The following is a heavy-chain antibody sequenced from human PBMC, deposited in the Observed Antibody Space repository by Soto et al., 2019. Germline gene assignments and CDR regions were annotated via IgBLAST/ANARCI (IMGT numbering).Heavy chain of an antibody. J-gene: IGHJ5*02. CDR2: IIPIFGTA. CDR1: GGTFSSYA. Sequence: ASVKVSCKASGGTFSSYAISWVRQAPGQGLEWMGGIIPIFGTANYAQKFQGRVTITADESTSTAYMELSSLRSEDTAVYYCASVEYITGTTFPVGWFDPWGQGTLVTVSS. CDR3: ASVEYITGTTFPVGWFDP. D-gene: IGHD1-20*01. V-gene: IGHV1-69*13.